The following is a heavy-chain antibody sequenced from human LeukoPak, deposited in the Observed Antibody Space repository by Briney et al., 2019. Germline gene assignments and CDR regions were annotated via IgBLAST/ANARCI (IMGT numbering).Heavy chain of an antibody. Sequence: GGSLRLSCAASGFTFSSYCMHWVRQAPGKGLEWVSVIWYDGSNKYYADSVKGRFTISRDNSKNTLYLQMNSLRAEDTAVYYCARTSFPRENYYYYMDVWGKGTTVTVSS. CDR1: GFTFSSYC. CDR2: IWYDGSNK. CDR3: ARTSFPRENYYYYMDV. D-gene: IGHD2-2*01. J-gene: IGHJ6*03. V-gene: IGHV3-33*01.